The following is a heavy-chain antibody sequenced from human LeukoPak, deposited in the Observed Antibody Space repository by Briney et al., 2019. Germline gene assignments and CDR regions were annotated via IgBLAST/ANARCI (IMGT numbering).Heavy chain of an antibody. CDR2: ISYTGST. Sequence: SETLSLTCTVSGGSISSGDYYWSWIRQHPGKGLEWIGYISYTGSTYYNPSLKRRVTISADTSENQFSLKLSSVTAADTAVYYCARDRSRYSSTWGFDYWGQGTLVTVSS. CDR3: ARDRSRYSSTWGFDY. D-gene: IGHD6-13*01. CDR1: GGSISSGDYY. V-gene: IGHV4-31*03. J-gene: IGHJ4*02.